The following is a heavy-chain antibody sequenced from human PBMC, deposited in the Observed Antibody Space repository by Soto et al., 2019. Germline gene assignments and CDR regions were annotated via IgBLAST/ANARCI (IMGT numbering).Heavy chain of an antibody. CDR3: AKLIAVAYGMDV. Sequence: GGSLRLSCSASGFTFSNYAMHWVRRAPWKGLEWVSAISGSGGSTYYADSVKGRFTISRDNSKNTLYLQMNSLRAEDTAVYYCAKLIAVAYGMDVWGQGTTVTVSS. CDR1: GFTFSNYA. D-gene: IGHD6-19*01. J-gene: IGHJ6*02. CDR2: ISGSGGST. V-gene: IGHV3-23*01.